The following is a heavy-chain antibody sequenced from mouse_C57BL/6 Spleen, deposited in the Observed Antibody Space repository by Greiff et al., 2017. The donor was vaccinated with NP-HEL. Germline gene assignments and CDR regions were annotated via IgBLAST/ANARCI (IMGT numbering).Heavy chain of an antibody. CDR2: ISSGSSTI. D-gene: IGHD2-4*01. V-gene: IGHV5-17*01. CDR3: ATYDYGDYYAMDY. Sequence: EVHLVESGGGLVKPGGSLKLSCAASGFTFSDYGMHWVRQAPEKGLEWVAYISSGSSTIYYADTVKGRFTISRDNAKNTLFLQMTSLRSEDTAMYYCATYDYGDYYAMDYWGQGTSVTVSS. J-gene: IGHJ4*01. CDR1: GFTFSDYG.